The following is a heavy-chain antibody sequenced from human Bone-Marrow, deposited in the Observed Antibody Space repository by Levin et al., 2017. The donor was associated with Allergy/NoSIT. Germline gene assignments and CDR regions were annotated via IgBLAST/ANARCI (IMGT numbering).Heavy chain of an antibody. Sequence: KISCKASGGSFSSYPINWVRQAPGQGLEWMGRIIPTPGITNYTQNFQERVTITADRSTSTAYMELSSLRSEDTAVYYCARAFYYDSSGNYRSAFDLWGQGTRVTVSS. CDR1: GGSFSSYP. D-gene: IGHD3-22*01. J-gene: IGHJ3*01. V-gene: IGHV1-69*04. CDR3: ARAFYYDSSGNYRSAFDL. CDR2: IIPTPGIT.